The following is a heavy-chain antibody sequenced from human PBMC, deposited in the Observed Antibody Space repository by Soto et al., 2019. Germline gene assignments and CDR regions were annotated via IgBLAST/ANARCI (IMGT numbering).Heavy chain of an antibody. J-gene: IGHJ6*02. D-gene: IGHD5-18*01. CDR2: ISGSGGST. CDR3: AKDGGYGYGYYPRYYYGMDV. CDR1: GFTFSSYA. V-gene: IGHV3-23*01. Sequence: EVQLLESGGGLVQPGGSLRLSCAASGFTFSSYAMSWVRQAPGKGLEWVSAISGSGGSTYYADSVKGRFTISRDNSKNPRYLHMNRLRAEDTAVYYGAKDGGYGYGYYPRYYYGMDVWGQGTTVTVSS.